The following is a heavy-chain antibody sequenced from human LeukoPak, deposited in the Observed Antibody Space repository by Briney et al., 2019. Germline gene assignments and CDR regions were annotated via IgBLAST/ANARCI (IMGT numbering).Heavy chain of an antibody. CDR1: GFSISSYY. CDR2: IYYSGST. V-gene: IGHV4-59*01. CDR3: ARSPYYDFWSGYSDYGMDV. D-gene: IGHD3-3*01. J-gene: IGHJ6*02. Sequence: PSETLSLTCTVSGFSISSYYLSWVRQPPGKGLEWIWYIYYSGSTNYNPSLKSRVTISVDTSKNQFSLKLSSVTAADTAVYYCARSPYYDFWSGYSDYGMDVWGQGTTVTVSS.